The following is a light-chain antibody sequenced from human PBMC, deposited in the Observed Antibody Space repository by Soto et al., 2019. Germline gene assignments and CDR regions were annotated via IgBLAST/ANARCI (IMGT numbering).Light chain of an antibody. V-gene: IGKV3-20*01. Sequence: EIVLTQSPRTVFVSPGERATLSCRASQSVSISYLAWYQQKPGQAPRLLIYGASSRATGIPDRFSGSGSGTDFTLTISRLEPEDFAVYYCQQYGSSPWTFGQGTKVDIK. J-gene: IGKJ1*01. CDR2: GAS. CDR3: QQYGSSPWT. CDR1: QSVSISY.